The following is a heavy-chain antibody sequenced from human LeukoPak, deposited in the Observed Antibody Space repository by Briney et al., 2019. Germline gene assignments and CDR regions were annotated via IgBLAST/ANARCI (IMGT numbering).Heavy chain of an antibody. J-gene: IGHJ3*02. V-gene: IGHV3-23*01. CDR2: ITGGGEKT. Sequence: GGSLRLSCAASGFTFSSYAMHWVRQAPGKGLEWVSGITGGGEKTYYADYVKGRFTTSRDNSKNMVFLQTNSLRVEDTAVYYCVKVGAGLNLEYCSGGICYGNSLDIWLEGRMVTVSS. D-gene: IGHD2-15*01. CDR3: VKVGAGLNLEYCSGGICYGNSLDI. CDR1: GFTFSSYA.